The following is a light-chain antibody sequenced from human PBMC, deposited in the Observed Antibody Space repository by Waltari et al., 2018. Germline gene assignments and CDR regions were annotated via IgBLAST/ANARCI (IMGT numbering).Light chain of an antibody. CDR2: DVS. V-gene: IGLV2-14*03. CDR1: GSDVGRYNY. Sequence: SALAQPASVSGSPGQSITISCTGTGSDVGRYNYVSWYQQLPGKAPKVIIFDVSDRPSGVSTRFSGSKSGNTASLTISGLQAEDEADYYCGSYSGTTTYVFGTGTYVTVL. CDR3: GSYSGTTTYV. J-gene: IGLJ1*01.